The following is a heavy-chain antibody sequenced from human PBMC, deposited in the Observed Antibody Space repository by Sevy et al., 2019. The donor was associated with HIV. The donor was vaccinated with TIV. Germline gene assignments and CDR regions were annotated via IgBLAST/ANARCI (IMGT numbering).Heavy chain of an antibody. J-gene: IGHJ5*02. CDR3: ARDPYCSSTSCFNWFDP. V-gene: IGHV6-1*01. D-gene: IGHD2-2*01. CDR1: GDSVSSNSAA. CDR2: TYYRSKWYN. Sequence: SRTLSLTCAISGDSVSSNSAAWNWIRQSPSRGLEWLGRTYYRSKWYNDYAVSVKSRITINPDTSKNQFSLQLNSVTPEDTAVYYCARDPYCSSTSCFNWFDPWGQGTLVTVSS.